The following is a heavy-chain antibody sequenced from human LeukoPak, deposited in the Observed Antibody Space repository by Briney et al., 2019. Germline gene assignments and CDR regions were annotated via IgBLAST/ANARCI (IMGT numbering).Heavy chain of an antibody. J-gene: IGHJ5*02. Sequence: GGSLRLSCAASGFTFSSYWMHWVRHAPGKGLVWVSHINSDGSSTNYADSVKGRFTISRDNAKNTLYLQMNSLRPEDTAVYYCARTGIAARPTVWFDPWGQGTLVTVSS. CDR3: ARTGIAARPTVWFDP. D-gene: IGHD6-6*01. CDR2: INSDGSST. CDR1: GFTFSSYW. V-gene: IGHV3-74*01.